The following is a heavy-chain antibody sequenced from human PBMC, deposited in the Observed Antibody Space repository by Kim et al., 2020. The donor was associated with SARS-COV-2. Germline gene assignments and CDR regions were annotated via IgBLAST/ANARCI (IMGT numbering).Heavy chain of an antibody. Sequence: VAVISYDGRNKYYADSVKGRFTISRDNSKNTLYLKMNSLRAEDTAVYYFARGLVDKAMVPGYWGQGNFVTVSS. V-gene: IGHV3-30*01. CDR3: ARGLVDKAMVPGY. J-gene: IGHJ4*02. D-gene: IGHD5-18*01. CDR2: ISYDGRNK.